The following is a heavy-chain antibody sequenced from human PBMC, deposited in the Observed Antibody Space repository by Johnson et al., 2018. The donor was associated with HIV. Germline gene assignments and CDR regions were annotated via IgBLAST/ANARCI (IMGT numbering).Heavy chain of an antibody. CDR1: GFTFDDYA. D-gene: IGHD2-2*01. CDR2: ISWNSGSI. V-gene: IGHV3-9*01. Sequence: VQLVESGGGLIQPGGSLRLSCAASGFTFDDYAMHWVRQAPGKGLEWVSGISWNSGSIGYADSVKGRFTIARDNAKNSLYLKMNSRRAEDTALYYCLWRPAAFDSWGQGTMVTVSS. J-gene: IGHJ3*02. CDR3: LWRPAAFDS.